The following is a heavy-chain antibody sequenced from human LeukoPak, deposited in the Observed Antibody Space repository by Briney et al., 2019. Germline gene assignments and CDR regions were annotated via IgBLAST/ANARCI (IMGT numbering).Heavy chain of an antibody. CDR3: VREDILTGYFFFDY. CDR1: GFTFSTYT. J-gene: IGHJ4*02. V-gene: IGHV3-21*01. CDR2: ISSSSTYK. Sequence: GGSLRLSCAASGFTFSTYTMNWVRQAPGKGLEWVSSISSSSTYKYYADTLKGRFTVSRDNAKNSLCLQMNSLRAEDTAVYYCVREDILTGYFFFDYWGQGTLVTVSS. D-gene: IGHD3-9*01.